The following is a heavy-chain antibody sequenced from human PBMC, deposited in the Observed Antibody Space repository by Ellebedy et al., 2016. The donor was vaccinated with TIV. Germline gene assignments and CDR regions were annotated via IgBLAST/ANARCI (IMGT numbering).Heavy chain of an antibody. CDR3: SSDRSLSCHSCGIDH. CDR1: GGTFRSYF. D-gene: IGHD2-15*01. V-gene: IGHV1-69*13. Sequence: AASVKVSCKASGGTFRSYFVSWVRRAPGQGLEWMGGIIPPLGTANYAQNFQGRVTITSDELVSTAYMELTSLTSEETAVYYCSSDRSLSCHSCGIDHWGPGTLVTVSP. J-gene: IGHJ4*02. CDR2: IIPPLGTA.